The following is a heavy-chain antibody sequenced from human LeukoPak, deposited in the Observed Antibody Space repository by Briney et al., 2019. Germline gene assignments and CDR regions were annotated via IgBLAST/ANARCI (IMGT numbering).Heavy chain of an antibody. Sequence: GESLKISCEGSGYSFTNYWIGWVRQMPGKGLEWVGIIYPDDSDTTYSPSFQGQVTISADKSITTAYLQWSSLKASDTAMYYCARRNPLTQDAFDIWGQGTMVTVSS. CDR2: IYPDDSDT. J-gene: IGHJ3*02. D-gene: IGHD2-21*02. CDR3: ARRNPLTQDAFDI. CDR1: GYSFTNYW. V-gene: IGHV5-51*01.